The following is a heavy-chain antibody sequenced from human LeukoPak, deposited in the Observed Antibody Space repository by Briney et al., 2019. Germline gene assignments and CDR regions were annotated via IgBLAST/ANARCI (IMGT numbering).Heavy chain of an antibody. J-gene: IGHJ4*02. CDR2: ISSSGYYI. V-gene: IGHV3-21*01. Sequence: GGSLRLSCAASGFTFSTYTMNWVRQALGKGLEWVSSISSSGYYIYYADSVKGRFTISRDNAKNSLYLQMNSLRAEDTAVYYCARDIATAGHLAFDYWGQGILVTVSS. CDR3: ARDIATAGHLAFDY. CDR1: GFTFSTYT. D-gene: IGHD6-13*01.